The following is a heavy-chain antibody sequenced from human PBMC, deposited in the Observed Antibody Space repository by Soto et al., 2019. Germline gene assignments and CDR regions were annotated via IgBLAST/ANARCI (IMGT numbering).Heavy chain of an antibody. D-gene: IGHD2-2*01. CDR3: ARYRGVVVPAAIKGYYYYYGMDV. CDR1: GVTFSSYA. Sequence: SVKVSCKASGVTFSSYAISWVRQAPGQGLEWMGGIIPIFGTANYAQKFQGRVTITADESTSTAYMELSSLRSEDTAVYYCARYRGVVVPAAIKGYYYYYGMDVWGQGTTVTVSS. J-gene: IGHJ6*02. CDR2: IIPIFGTA. V-gene: IGHV1-69*13.